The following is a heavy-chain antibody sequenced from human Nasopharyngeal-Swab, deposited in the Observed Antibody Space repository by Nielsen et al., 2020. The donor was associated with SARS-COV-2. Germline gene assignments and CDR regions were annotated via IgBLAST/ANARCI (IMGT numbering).Heavy chain of an antibody. Sequence: PGKGLEWIGEINHSGSTNYNPSLKSRVTISVDTSKNQFSLKLGSVTAADTAVYYCAREYCSGGSCYIHYFDYWGQGTLVTVSS. CDR2: INHSGST. J-gene: IGHJ4*02. V-gene: IGHV4-34*01. D-gene: IGHD2-15*01. CDR3: AREYCSGGSCYIHYFDY.